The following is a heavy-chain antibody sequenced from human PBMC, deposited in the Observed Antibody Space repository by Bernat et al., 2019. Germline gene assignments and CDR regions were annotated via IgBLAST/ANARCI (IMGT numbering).Heavy chain of an antibody. Sequence: EVQLVESGGGLVQPGGSLRLSYEASGFSFSDHYMDWVRQAPGKGLEWFGRIRNKANSYTTEYAASVKGRFTISRDDSKNSLFLQMNSLKTEDTAVYYCTRVKGYGPDYWGQGTLVTVSS. CDR1: GFSFSDHY. J-gene: IGHJ4*02. CDR2: IRNKANSYTT. CDR3: TRVKGYGPDY. D-gene: IGHD6-13*01. V-gene: IGHV3-72*01.